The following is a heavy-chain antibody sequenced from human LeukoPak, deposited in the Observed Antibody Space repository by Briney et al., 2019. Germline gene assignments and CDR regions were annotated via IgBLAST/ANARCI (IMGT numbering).Heavy chain of an antibody. CDR1: GGPTSSYS. V-gene: IGHV4-59*12. CDR2: IYYNGTT. J-gene: IGHJ5*02. D-gene: IGHD5-12*01. Sequence: SETLSLTCTVSGGPTSSYSWSWIRQPPGKRLEWIGYIYYNGTTNYNPSLKSRVTISVDTSKSQFSLKLRCVTAADTAVFYCARGGGNSGSATDRWGQGTLVTVSS. CDR3: ARGGGNSGSATDR.